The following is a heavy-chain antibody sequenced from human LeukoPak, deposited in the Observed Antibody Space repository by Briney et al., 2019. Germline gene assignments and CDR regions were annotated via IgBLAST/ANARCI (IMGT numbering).Heavy chain of an antibody. V-gene: IGHV3-7*01. CDR1: GFTFSSYW. Sequence: GGSLRLSCVASGFTFSSYWMSWVRQAPGKGLEWVANIKQDGSERYYVDSVKGRFTISRDNAKNSMYLQMNSLRAEDTAVYYCARDRAVADPSAFDYWGQGTLVTVSS. J-gene: IGHJ4*02. CDR3: ARDRAVADPSAFDY. CDR2: IKQDGSER. D-gene: IGHD6-19*01.